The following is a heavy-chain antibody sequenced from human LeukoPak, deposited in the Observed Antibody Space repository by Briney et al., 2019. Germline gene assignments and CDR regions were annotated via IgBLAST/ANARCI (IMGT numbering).Heavy chain of an antibody. CDR1: GGSFSGYY. D-gene: IGHD3-10*01. V-gene: IGHV4-30-4*01. Sequence: PSETLSLTCAVYGGSFSGYYWSWIRQPPGKGLEWIGYIYYSGSTYYNPSLKSRVTISVDTSKNQFSLKLSSVTAADTAVYYCARDHGSGPRWGFDPWGQGTLVTVSS. CDR2: IYYSGST. CDR3: ARDHGSGPRWGFDP. J-gene: IGHJ5*02.